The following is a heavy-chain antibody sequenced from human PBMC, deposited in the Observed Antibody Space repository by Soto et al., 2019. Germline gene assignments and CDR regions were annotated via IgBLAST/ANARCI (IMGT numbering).Heavy chain of an antibody. CDR3: AVQMDYGDYVLLDY. V-gene: IGHV1-2*04. J-gene: IGHJ4*02. Sequence: VASVKVSCKASGYTFTGYYMHWVRQAPGQGLEWMGWINPNSGGTNYAQKFQGWVTMTRDTSISTAYMELSRLRSDDTAVYYCAVQMDYGDYVLLDYWGQGTLVTV. CDR2: INPNSGGT. D-gene: IGHD4-17*01. CDR1: GYTFTGYY.